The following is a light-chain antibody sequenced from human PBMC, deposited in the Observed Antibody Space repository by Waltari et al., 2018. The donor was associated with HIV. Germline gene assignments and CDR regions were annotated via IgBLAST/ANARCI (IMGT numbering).Light chain of an antibody. CDR2: SNG. J-gene: IGLJ3*02. CDR3: AAWDDSLNGM. CDR1: STNIGSNI. V-gene: IGLV1-44*01. Sequence: QSVLTQPPSVSGTPGQNVTISCSGSSTNIGSNIVNWYQQVPEAAPKLLIYSNGQRPSGGPDRFSGSKSGTSASLAISGLQSADEADYYCAAWDDSLNGMFGGGTKLTV.